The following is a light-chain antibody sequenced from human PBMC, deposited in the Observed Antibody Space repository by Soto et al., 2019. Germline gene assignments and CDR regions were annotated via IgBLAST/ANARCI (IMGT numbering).Light chain of an antibody. CDR1: NSDVGGYNY. V-gene: IGLV2-11*01. CDR3: CSYAGSYTVI. J-gene: IGLJ2*01. Sequence: QSALTQPRSVSGSPRQSVTISCAGTNSDVGGYNYVSWYQQLPGKAPRLMIYDVTKRPSGVPDRFSGARSGNTASLTISGLQAEDEADYYCCSYAGSYTVIFGGGTKVTVL. CDR2: DVT.